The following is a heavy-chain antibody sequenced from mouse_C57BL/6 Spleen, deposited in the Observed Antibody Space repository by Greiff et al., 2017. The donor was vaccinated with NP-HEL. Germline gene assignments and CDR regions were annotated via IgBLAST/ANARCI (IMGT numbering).Heavy chain of an antibody. J-gene: IGHJ2*01. Sequence: QVQLQQPGAELVMPGASVKLSCKASGYTFTSYWMHWVKQRPGQGLEWIGEIDPSDSYTNYNQKFKGKSTLTVDKSASTAYMQLSSLTSEDSAVYYCARKGVVDFDYWGQGTTLTVSS. D-gene: IGHD1-3*01. V-gene: IGHV1-69*01. CDR2: IDPSDSYT. CDR3: ARKGVVDFDY. CDR1: GYTFTSYW.